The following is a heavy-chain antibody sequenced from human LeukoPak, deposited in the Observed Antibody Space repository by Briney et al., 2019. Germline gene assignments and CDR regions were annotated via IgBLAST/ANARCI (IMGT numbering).Heavy chain of an antibody. J-gene: IGHJ5*02. D-gene: IGHD6-13*01. V-gene: IGHV3-21*01. Sequence: GGSLRLSCAASGFTFSGYSMNWVRQAPGKGLEWVSSISSTSSYIYYADSVKGRFTISRDNAKNSLFLQMNNVRVEDAAVYFCARDGRSAWYEDPGGKGPLFTVSS. CDR2: ISSTSSYI. CDR1: GFTFSGYS. CDR3: ARDGRSAWYEDP.